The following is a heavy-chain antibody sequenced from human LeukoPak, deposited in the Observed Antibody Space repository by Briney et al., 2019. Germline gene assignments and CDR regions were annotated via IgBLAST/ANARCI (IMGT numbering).Heavy chain of an antibody. V-gene: IGHV3-23*01. D-gene: IGHD2-15*01. CDR2: ISTSGGST. Sequence: QAGGSLRLSCAASGFTFSSYAMSWVRQAPGKGLEWVSGISTSGGSTEYGDSVKGRFTISRDNSKNTLYLQMNSLRAGDTAVYYCAKALGYCSGGNCYFSTMTGVDYWGQGTLVTVSS. CDR1: GFTFSSYA. J-gene: IGHJ4*02. CDR3: AKALGYCSGGNCYFSTMTGVDY.